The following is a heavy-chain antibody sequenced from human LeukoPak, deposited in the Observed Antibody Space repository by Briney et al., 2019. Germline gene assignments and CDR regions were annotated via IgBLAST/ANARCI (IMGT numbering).Heavy chain of an antibody. Sequence: GWSLRLSCAASGFTFSSYAMSWVRQAPGKGLEWVSAISGSGGSTYYADSVKGRFTISRDNSKNTLYLQTNSLRAEDTAVYYCAKDTEPTVTTNPDYWGQGTLVTVSS. J-gene: IGHJ4*02. CDR1: GFTFSSYA. D-gene: IGHD4-17*01. CDR2: ISGSGGST. V-gene: IGHV3-23*01. CDR3: AKDTEPTVTTNPDY.